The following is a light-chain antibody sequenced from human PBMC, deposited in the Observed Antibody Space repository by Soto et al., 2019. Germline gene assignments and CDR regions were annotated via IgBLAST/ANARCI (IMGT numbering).Light chain of an antibody. V-gene: IGKV1-39*01. J-gene: IGKJ3*01. CDR2: AAS. CDR1: QSISRY. CDR3: QQTYTMPFT. Sequence: DIQMTQSPSSLSASVGDRVTITCRASQSISRYLNWYQHKPGKAPKLLIYAASSLQSGVPSRFSGTEPGTDFTLTIDSLQREDFATYFCQQTYTMPFTFGPGTRWIS.